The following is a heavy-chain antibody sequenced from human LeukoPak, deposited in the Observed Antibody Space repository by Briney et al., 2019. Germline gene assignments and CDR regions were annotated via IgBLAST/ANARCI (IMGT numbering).Heavy chain of an antibody. J-gene: IGHJ4*02. CDR2: INSDGSIT. D-gene: IGHD4-17*01. CDR3: VGFNYGDYPGDY. CDR1: GFTFSTYW. Sequence: GGSLRLSCAASGFTFSTYWMHWVRQAPGKGLVWVSRINSDGSITSYADSVKGRFTTSRDNAKKTLYLQMNSLRAEDTAVYYCVGFNYGDYPGDYWGQGTLVTVSS. V-gene: IGHV3-74*01.